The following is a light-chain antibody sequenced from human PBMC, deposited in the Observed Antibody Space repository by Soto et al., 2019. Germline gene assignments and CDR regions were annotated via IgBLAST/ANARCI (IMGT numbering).Light chain of an antibody. V-gene: IGKV3-15*01. Sequence: DIMLTRSRGTLSLSTVEIATLSCRASQSVSSSYLAWYQQKPGQAPRLLIYGASTRATGIPARFSGSGSGTEFTLTISSLQSEDFAVYYCQQYNNWPPWTFCQGTKV. CDR1: QSVSSSY. CDR3: QQYNNWPPWT. CDR2: GAS. J-gene: IGKJ1*01.